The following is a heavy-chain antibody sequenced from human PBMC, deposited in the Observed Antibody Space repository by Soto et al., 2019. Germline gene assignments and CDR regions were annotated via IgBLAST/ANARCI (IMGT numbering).Heavy chain of an antibody. CDR3: ARLISGKTVGITYYYYGMDV. D-gene: IGHD1-20*01. CDR2: ISGSGGST. J-gene: IGHJ6*02. Sequence: QPGGSLRLSCAATGFTFSTYAMSWVRQAPGKGLEWVSSISGSGGSTYYADSVKGRFTISRDNSKNTLSVQMNRLRAEDTAVYYCARLISGKTVGITYYYYGMDVWGQGTTVTVSS. V-gene: IGHV3-23*01. CDR1: GFTFSTYA.